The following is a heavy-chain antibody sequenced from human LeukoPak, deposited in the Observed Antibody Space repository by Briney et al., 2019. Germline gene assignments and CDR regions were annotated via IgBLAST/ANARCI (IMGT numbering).Heavy chain of an antibody. D-gene: IGHD3-22*01. CDR2: IVVGSGNT. V-gene: IGHV1-58*01. J-gene: IGHJ4*02. CDR1: GFTFISSA. Sequence: SVKVSCKTSGFTFISSAVQWVRQARGQRLEWIGWIVVGSGNTNYAQKFQERVTITRDMSTSTANMELSSLRSEDTAVYYCAADPSYSSGYRYYFDYWGQGTLVTVSS. CDR3: AADPSYSSGYRYYFDY.